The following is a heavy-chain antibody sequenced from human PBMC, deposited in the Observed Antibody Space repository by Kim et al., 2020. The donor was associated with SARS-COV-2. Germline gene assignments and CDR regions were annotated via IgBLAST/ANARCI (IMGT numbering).Heavy chain of an antibody. CDR1: GGTFSSYA. CDR3: ARDRPYNWNDGGEFDY. Sequence: SVKVSCKASGGTFSSYAISWVRQAPGQGLEWMGRIIPILGIANYAQKFQGRVTITADKSTSTAYMELSSLRSEDTAVYYCARDRPYNWNDGGEFDYWGQGTLVTVSS. D-gene: IGHD1-1*01. J-gene: IGHJ4*02. CDR2: IIPILGIA. V-gene: IGHV1-69*04.